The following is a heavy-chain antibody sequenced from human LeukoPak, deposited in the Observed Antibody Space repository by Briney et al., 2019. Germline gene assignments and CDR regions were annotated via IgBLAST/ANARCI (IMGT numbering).Heavy chain of an antibody. J-gene: IGHJ4*02. Sequence: SETLSLTCTVSGGSISSYYWSWIRQPAGKGLEWIGRIYTSGSTNYNPSLKSRVTMSVDTSKNQFSLKLSSVTAADTAVYYCARLHSSGDQYYFDYWGQGTLVTVSS. CDR2: IYTSGST. V-gene: IGHV4-4*07. D-gene: IGHD3-22*01. CDR1: GGSISSYY. CDR3: ARLHSSGDQYYFDY.